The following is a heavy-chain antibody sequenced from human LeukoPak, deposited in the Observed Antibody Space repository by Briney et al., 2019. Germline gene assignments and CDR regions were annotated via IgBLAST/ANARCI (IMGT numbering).Heavy chain of an antibody. CDR3: ARLTRLSTSPDRYYLDY. J-gene: IGHJ4*02. D-gene: IGHD6-6*01. Sequence: SETLSLTCTVSGDSISSYYWSWIRQPPGKGLEWIGYIYTSGGTNYIPSLKGRVTISIDTSKNQFSLKLSSVTAADSAVYYCARLTRLSTSPDRYYLDYWGQGALVTVSS. CDR2: IYTSGGT. V-gene: IGHV4-4*09. CDR1: GDSISSYY.